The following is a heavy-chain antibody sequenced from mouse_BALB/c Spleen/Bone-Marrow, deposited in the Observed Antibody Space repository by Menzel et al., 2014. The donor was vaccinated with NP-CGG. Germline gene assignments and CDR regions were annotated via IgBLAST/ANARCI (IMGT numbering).Heavy chain of an antibody. D-gene: IGHD1-1*01. CDR1: GFNIEDSY. J-gene: IGHJ2*01. CDR2: IDPANGNT. Sequence: SGAEIVKPGASVKSSCTTSGFNIEDSYIYWMKQRPEQGLEWIGRIDPANGNTKYDPKFQGKATITVDTSSATAYLQLSSLTSEDTAVYYCARNYGSSLDYWGQGTTLTVSS. CDR3: ARNYGSSLDY. V-gene: IGHV14-3*02.